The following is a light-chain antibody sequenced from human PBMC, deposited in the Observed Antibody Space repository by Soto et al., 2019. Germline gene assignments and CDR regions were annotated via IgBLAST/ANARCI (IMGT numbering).Light chain of an antibody. CDR1: QGISSY. Sequence: IQLTQSPSSLSASVGDRVTITCRASQGISSYLAWYQQKPGKAPKLLIYAASNLQSGVPSRFSGSGSGTDFTLTISSLQPEDFATYYCQQLNSYPVTFGGGTKVEIK. CDR2: AAS. CDR3: QQLNSYPVT. V-gene: IGKV1-9*01. J-gene: IGKJ4*01.